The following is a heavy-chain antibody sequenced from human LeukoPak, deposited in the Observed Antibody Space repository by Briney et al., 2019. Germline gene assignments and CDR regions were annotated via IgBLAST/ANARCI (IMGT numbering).Heavy chain of an antibody. CDR3: ASVSIAAAGYLDY. CDR1: GFTFSSYS. CDR2: ISSSSSYI. V-gene: IGHV3-21*01. Sequence: PGGSLRLSCAASGFTFSSYSMNWARQAPGKGLEWVSSISSSSSYIYYADSVKGRFTISRDNAKNSLYLQMNSLRAEDTAVYYCASVSIAAAGYLDYWGQGTLVTVSS. J-gene: IGHJ4*02. D-gene: IGHD6-13*01.